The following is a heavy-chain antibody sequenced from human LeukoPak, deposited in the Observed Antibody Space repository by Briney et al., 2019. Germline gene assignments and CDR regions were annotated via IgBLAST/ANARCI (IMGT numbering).Heavy chain of an antibody. CDR1: GYTFTGYY. CDR2: INLNSGGT. Sequence: ASVKVSCKASGYTFTGYYMHWVRQAPGQGLEWMGWINLNSGGTNYAQKFQGRVTMTRDTSISTAYMELSRLRSDDTAVYYCARDSDSSGWYVLLFDPWGQGTLVTVSS. D-gene: IGHD6-19*01. CDR3: ARDSDSSGWYVLLFDP. V-gene: IGHV1-2*02. J-gene: IGHJ5*02.